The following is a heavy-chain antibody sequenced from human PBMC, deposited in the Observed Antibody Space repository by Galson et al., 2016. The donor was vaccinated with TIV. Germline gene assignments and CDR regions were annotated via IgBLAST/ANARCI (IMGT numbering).Heavy chain of an antibody. J-gene: IGHJ4*02. D-gene: IGHD3-22*01. CDR2: FDPEDGET. CDR1: GYTVTELS. Sequence: SVKVSCKVSGYTVTELSMRWVRQTPEKSLEWMGGFDPEDGETIYAQKFQGRVSMTEDTFTDTAYMELSSLVSDDTAVYYCATDLVYYYDSSGYSWGQGTLVTVSS. V-gene: IGHV1-24*01. CDR3: ATDLVYYYDSSGYS.